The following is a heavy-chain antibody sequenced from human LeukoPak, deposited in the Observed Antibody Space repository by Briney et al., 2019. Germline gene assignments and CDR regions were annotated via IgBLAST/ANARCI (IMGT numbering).Heavy chain of an antibody. CDR2: IYYSGST. CDR3: ASYKGTFDY. V-gene: IGHV4-59*01. CDR1: GGSISSYY. D-gene: IGHD1-1*01. J-gene: IGHJ4*02. Sequence: SETLSLTCTVSGGSISSYYWSWIRQPPGRGLEWIGYIYYSGSTNYNPSLKSRVTISVDTSKNQFSLKLSSVTAADTAVYYCASYKGTFDYWGQGTLVTVSS.